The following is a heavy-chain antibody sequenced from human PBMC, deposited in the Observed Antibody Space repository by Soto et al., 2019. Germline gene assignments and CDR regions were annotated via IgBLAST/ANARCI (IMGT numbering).Heavy chain of an antibody. J-gene: IGHJ4*02. CDR2: ISSSSSTI. Sequence: GGSLRLSCAASGFTFSSYSMNWVRQAPGKGLEWVSYISSSSSTIYYADSVKGRFTISRDNAKNSLYLQMDSLRDEDTAVYYCAREAHPDIMQDYDIFSCYYGHSRRTFDYRCPATLVTLSS. CDR3: AREAHPDIMQDYDIFSCYYGHSRRTFDY. D-gene: IGHD3-9*01. V-gene: IGHV3-48*02. CDR1: GFTFSSYS.